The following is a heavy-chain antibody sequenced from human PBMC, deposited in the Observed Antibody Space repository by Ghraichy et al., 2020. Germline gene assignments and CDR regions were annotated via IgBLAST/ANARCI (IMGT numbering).Heavy chain of an antibody. D-gene: IGHD2-2*02. CDR2: IKSKTDGGTT. Sequence: GESLNISCAASGFTFSNAWMSWVRQAPGKGLEWVGRIKSKTDGGTTDYAAPVKGRFTISRDDSKNTLYLQMNSLKTEDTAVYYCTTGAGYCSSTSCYTPYYYYGMDVWGQGTTVTVSS. CDR3: TTGAGYCSSTSCYTPYYYYGMDV. CDR1: GFTFSNAW. J-gene: IGHJ6*02. V-gene: IGHV3-15*01.